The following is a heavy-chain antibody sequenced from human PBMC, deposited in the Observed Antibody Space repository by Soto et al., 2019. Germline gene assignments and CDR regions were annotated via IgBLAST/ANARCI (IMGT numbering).Heavy chain of an antibody. CDR2: IYWNDDK. J-gene: IGHJ5*02. V-gene: IGHV2-5*01. D-gene: IGHD6-13*01. Sequence: QITLKESGPTLVKPTQTLTLTCTFSGIPLSTSGVGVGWIRQPPGKALEWLALIYWNDDKSYSPSLKTRLTITKDTSTNQVVLTMTNMDPVDTATYYCAHREAAGTGLKGFDPWGQGTLVTVSS. CDR3: AHREAAGTGLKGFDP. CDR1: GIPLSTSGVG.